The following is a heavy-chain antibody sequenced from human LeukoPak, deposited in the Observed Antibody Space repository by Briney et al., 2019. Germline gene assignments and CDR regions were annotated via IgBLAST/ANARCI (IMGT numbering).Heavy chain of an antibody. D-gene: IGHD3-10*01. CDR3: ARFDPWGDYGMDV. CDR2: ISNNGGYT. V-gene: IGHV3-23*01. Sequence: GGSLRLSCAASGFTFSSSAMSWVRQAPGKGLEWVSAISNNGGYTYYADSVKGRFTISRDNSKNTLYLQMNSLRAEDTAVYYCARFDPWGDYGMDVWGQGTTVTVSS. CDR1: GFTFSSSA. J-gene: IGHJ6*02.